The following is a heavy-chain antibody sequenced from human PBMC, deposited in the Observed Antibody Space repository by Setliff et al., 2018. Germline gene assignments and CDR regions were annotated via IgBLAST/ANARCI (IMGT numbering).Heavy chain of an antibody. CDR1: GGSFSGYY. D-gene: IGHD2-2*01. CDR3: ARGPCSSTSCYAAY. CDR2: INHSGST. J-gene: IGHJ4*02. V-gene: IGHV4-34*01. Sequence: SETLSLTCAVYGGSFSGYYWSWIRQPPGKGLEWIGEINHSGSTNYNPSLKSRVTTSVDTSKNQFSLKVNSVTAADTAVYYCARGPCSSTSCYAAYWGQGTLVTVSS.